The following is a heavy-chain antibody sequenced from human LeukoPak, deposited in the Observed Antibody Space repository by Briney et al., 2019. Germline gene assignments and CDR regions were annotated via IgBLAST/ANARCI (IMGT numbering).Heavy chain of an antibody. Sequence: SETLSLTCTVSGGSISSYYWSWIRQPPGKGLEWIGYIYYSGSTNYNPSLKSRVTISVDTSKNQFSLKLSSVTAADTAVYYCARRAYGSGSYSKNWFDPWGQGTLVTVSS. CDR2: IYYSGST. CDR1: GGSISSYY. CDR3: ARRAYGSGSYSKNWFDP. V-gene: IGHV4-59*08. D-gene: IGHD3-10*01. J-gene: IGHJ5*02.